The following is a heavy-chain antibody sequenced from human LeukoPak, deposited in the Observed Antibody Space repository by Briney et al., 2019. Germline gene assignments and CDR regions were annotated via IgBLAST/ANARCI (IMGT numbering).Heavy chain of an antibody. V-gene: IGHV4-61*02. CDR1: GGSISSGSYY. Sequence: SQTLSLTCTVSGGSISSGSYYWSWIRQPAGKGLEWIGRIYTSGSTNYNPSLKSRVTMSVDTSKNQFSLKLSSVTAADTAVYYCARTPPRGQRADAFDIWGQGTMVTVSS. D-gene: IGHD5-12*01. CDR2: IYTSGST. CDR3: ARTPPRGQRADAFDI. J-gene: IGHJ3*02.